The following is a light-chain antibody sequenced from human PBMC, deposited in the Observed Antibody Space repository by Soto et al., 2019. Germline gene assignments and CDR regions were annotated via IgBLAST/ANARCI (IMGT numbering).Light chain of an antibody. CDR1: QSISTH. CDR2: AAS. J-gene: IGKJ1*01. CDR3: QQSYTSWWT. V-gene: IGKV1-39*01. Sequence: DIQMTQSPSSLSASVGDRGSITCRASQSISTHLSWYQQKQGKAPKILIYAASSLQSWVPSRFTGSGSGTDCTLTISSLQPEDFETYYCQQSYTSWWTFGQGTKVDIK.